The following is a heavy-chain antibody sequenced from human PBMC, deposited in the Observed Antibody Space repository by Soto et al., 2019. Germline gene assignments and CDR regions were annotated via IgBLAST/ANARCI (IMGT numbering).Heavy chain of an antibody. CDR3: SRISSASSIWLPDY. CDR2: INVYNGNT. Sequence: QVQLVQSGAEVKKPGASVKVSCKASGYTFTSNSIGWVRQAPGQGLEWMGWINVYNGNTKYSQQLQGRGPLTTDTSTSTAYMDLRSLTSDDTSVYYCSRISSASSIWLPDYWGQGTLVTVSS. CDR1: GYTFTSNS. D-gene: IGHD2-2*01. J-gene: IGHJ4*02. V-gene: IGHV1-18*04.